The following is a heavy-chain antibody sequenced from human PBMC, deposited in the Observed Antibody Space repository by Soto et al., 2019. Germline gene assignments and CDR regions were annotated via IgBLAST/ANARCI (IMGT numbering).Heavy chain of an antibody. CDR1: GFTFSSYA. V-gene: IGHV3-23*01. J-gene: IGHJ4*02. CDR3: AKGGGGYVLYWAFDY. D-gene: IGHD2-8*02. Sequence: EVQLLESGGGLVQPGGSLRLSCAASGFTFSSYAMSWVRQAPGKGLEWVSAISGSGGSTDYADSVRGRFTIARDKYKNTVYLEMNSVRAEDTAVYYCAKGGGGYVLYWAFDYWGQGTLVPGS. CDR2: ISGSGGST.